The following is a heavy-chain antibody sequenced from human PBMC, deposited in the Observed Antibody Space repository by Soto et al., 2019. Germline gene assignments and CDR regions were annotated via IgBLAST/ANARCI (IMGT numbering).Heavy chain of an antibody. J-gene: IGHJ6*02. CDR3: AKSRVATGPNYYYYGMDV. D-gene: IGHD5-12*01. CDR2: ISGSGGST. Sequence: GSLRLSCAASGFIFSSYAMSWVRQAPGKGLEWVSAISGSGGSTYYADSVKGRFTISRDNSKNTLYLQMNSLRAEDTAVYYCAKSRVATGPNYYYYGMDVWGQGTTVTVSS. V-gene: IGHV3-23*01. CDR1: GFIFSSYA.